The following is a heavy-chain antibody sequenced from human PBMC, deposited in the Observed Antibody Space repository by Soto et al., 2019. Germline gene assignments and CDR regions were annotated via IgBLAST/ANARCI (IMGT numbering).Heavy chain of an antibody. V-gene: IGHV4-39*01. CDR1: GGSISSSSYY. Sequence: QLQLQESGPGLVKPSETLSLTCTVSGGSISSSSYYWGWIRQPPGKGLEWIGSIYYSGSTYYNPSLKSRVTISVDTSKNQFSLKLSSVTAADTAVYYCARWGGGSPFDYWGQGTLVTVSS. CDR2: IYYSGST. J-gene: IGHJ4*02. CDR3: ARWGGGSPFDY. D-gene: IGHD2-15*01.